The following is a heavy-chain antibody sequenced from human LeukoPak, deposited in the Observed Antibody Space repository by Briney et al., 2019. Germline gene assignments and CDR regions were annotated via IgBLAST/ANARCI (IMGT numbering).Heavy chain of an antibody. V-gene: IGHV3-23*01. J-gene: IGHJ5*02. CDR2: ISGSGGST. Sequence: GGSLRLSCAASGFTFSSYAMSSVRQAPGKGLEWVSAISGSGGSTYYADSVKGRFTISRDNSKNTLYLQMNSLRAEDTAVYYCAKHPITMVRGAVDLWGQGTLVTVSS. D-gene: IGHD3-10*01. CDR3: AKHPITMVRGAVDL. CDR1: GFTFSSYA.